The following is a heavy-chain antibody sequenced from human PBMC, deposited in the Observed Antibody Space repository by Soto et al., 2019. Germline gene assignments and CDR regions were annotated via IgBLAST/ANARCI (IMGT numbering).Heavy chain of an antibody. V-gene: IGHV3-7*01. CDR1: GFTFSSYW. D-gene: IGHD3-10*01. CDR3: ARDIPVFLWFGGLLGGMDV. CDR2: IKQDGSEK. Sequence: EVQLVESGGGLVQPGGSLRLSCAASGFTFSSYWMSWVRQAPGKGLEWVANIKQDGSEKYYVDSAKGRFPIARDNAKNSRSLRMNSVRAEDTAVYYCARDIPVFLWFGGLLGGMDVWGEGATVTVSS. J-gene: IGHJ6*04.